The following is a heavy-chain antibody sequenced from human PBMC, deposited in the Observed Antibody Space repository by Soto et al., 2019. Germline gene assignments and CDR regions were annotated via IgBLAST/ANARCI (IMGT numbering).Heavy chain of an antibody. CDR2: IYNSGNS. J-gene: IGHJ4*02. Sequence: WTWLRQHPGKGLEWVGYIYNSGNSFYNPSLKSRVTISVDTSKSQFSLTLSSVTAADTAFYYCARGNGGVAVPSYFDDWGQGTLVTVSS. V-gene: IGHV4-31*02. CDR3: ARGNGGVAVPSYFDD. D-gene: IGHD3-16*01.